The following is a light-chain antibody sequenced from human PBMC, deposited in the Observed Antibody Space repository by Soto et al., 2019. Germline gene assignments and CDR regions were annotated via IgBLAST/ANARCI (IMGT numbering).Light chain of an antibody. J-gene: IGKJ3*01. CDR3: QQSYSTPQIT. CDR1: QDIGTF. Sequence: DFRMTQSPSSLSASVVDTVTITCRASQDIGTFLNWYQQKPGKAPNLLIYAASDLLSGVSSRFSGSGSGTDFTLTISNLQPEDFATYYCQQSYSTPQITFGPGTKVDMK. CDR2: AAS. V-gene: IGKV1-39*01.